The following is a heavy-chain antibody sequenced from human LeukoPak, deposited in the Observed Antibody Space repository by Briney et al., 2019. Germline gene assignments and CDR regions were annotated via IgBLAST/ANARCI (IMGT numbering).Heavy chain of an antibody. D-gene: IGHD1-26*01. V-gene: IGHV3-23*01. Sequence: GGSLRLSCAAPGFTFSSYAMSWVRQAPGKGLEWVSAISGSGGSTYYADSVKGRFTISRDNSKNTLYLQMNSLRAEDTAVYYCARWVGSTTHFDYWGQGTLVTVSS. CDR2: ISGSGGST. CDR3: ARWVGSTTHFDY. CDR1: GFTFSSYA. J-gene: IGHJ4*02.